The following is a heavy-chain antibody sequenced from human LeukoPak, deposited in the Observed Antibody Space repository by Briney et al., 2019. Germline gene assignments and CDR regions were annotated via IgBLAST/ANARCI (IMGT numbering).Heavy chain of an antibody. CDR2: ISYDGSNK. CDR3: AKDPPPYYYYYMDV. CDR1: GFTFSSYG. V-gene: IGHV3-30*18. Sequence: GGSLRLSCAASGFTFSSYGMHWVRQAPGKGLEWVAVISYDGSNKYYADSVKGRFTITRDNSKNTLYLQMNSLRAEDTAVYYCAKDPPPYYYYYMDVWGKGTTVTISS. J-gene: IGHJ6*03.